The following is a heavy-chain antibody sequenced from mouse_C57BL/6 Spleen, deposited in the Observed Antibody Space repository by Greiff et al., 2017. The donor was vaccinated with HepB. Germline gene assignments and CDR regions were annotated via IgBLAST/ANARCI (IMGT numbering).Heavy chain of an antibody. V-gene: IGHV3-6*01. CDR1: GYSITSGYY. D-gene: IGHD1-1*01. J-gene: IGHJ1*03. Sequence: EVKLMESGPGLVKPSQSLSLTCSVTGYSITSGYYWNWIRQFPGNKLEWMGYISYDGSNNYNPSLKNRISITRDTSKNQFFLKLNSVTTEDTATYYCAREKVVAKRYFDVWGTGTTVTVSS. CDR3: AREKVVAKRYFDV. CDR2: ISYDGSN.